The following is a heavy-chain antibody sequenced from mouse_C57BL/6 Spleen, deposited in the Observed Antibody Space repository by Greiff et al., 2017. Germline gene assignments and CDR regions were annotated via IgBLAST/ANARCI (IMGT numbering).Heavy chain of an antibody. J-gene: IGHJ1*03. CDR3: ARDSSYYYGSSHWYFDV. V-gene: IGHV3-6*01. CDR1: GYSITSGYY. Sequence: EVKLMESGPGLVKPSQSLSLTCSVTGYSITSGYYWNWIRQFPGNKLEWMGYISYDGSNNYNPSLKNRISITRDTSKNQFFLKLNSVTTEDTATYYCARDSSYYYGSSHWYFDVWGTGTTVTVSS. CDR2: ISYDGSN. D-gene: IGHD1-1*01.